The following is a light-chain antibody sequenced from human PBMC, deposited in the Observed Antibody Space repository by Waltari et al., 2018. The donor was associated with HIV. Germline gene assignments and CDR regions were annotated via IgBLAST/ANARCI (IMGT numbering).Light chain of an antibody. J-gene: IGKJ4*01. CDR2: DAS. CDR3: QQRSNWPPIT. CDR1: RSVSNS. V-gene: IGKV3-11*01. Sequence: EIVLTQSPATLSLSPGERATLSCRASRSVSNSLIWYQQKPGQAPRLLIYDASNRATGVPARFSGSGSGTDFTLTISSLEPEDFAVYYCQQRSNWPPITFGGGTKVEIK.